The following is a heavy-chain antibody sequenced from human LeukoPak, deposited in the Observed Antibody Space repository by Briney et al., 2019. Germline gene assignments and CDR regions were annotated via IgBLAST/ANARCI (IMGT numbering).Heavy chain of an antibody. CDR2: IYTSGST. CDR1: GGSISSYY. Sequence: SETLSLTCTVSGGSISSYYWSWIRQPPGKGLEWIGYIYTSGSTNYNPSLKSRVTISVDTSKNQFSLKLSSVTAAGTAVYYCAGGFLEWFPPWYFDLWGRGTLVTVSS. J-gene: IGHJ2*01. CDR3: AGGFLEWFPPWYFDL. D-gene: IGHD3-3*01. V-gene: IGHV4-4*09.